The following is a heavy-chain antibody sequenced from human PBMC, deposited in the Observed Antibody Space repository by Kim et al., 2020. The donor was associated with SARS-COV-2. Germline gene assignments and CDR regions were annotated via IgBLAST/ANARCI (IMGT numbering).Heavy chain of an antibody. D-gene: IGHD5-12*01. Sequence: SVKVSCKASGGTFSSYAISWVRQAPGQGLEWMGRIIPILGIANYAQKFQGRVTITADKSTSTAYMELSSLRSEDTAVYYCAWLERDGYNRNDYWGQGTLVTVSS. V-gene: IGHV1-69*04. CDR2: IIPILGIA. CDR3: AWLERDGYNRNDY. CDR1: GGTFSSYA. J-gene: IGHJ4*02.